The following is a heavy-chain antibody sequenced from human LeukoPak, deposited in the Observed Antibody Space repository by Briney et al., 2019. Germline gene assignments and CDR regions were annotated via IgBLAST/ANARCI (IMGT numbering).Heavy chain of an antibody. V-gene: IGHV3-20*04. CDR2: INWNGGST. Sequence: GGSLRLSCAASGFTFDDYGMSWVRQAPGKGLEWVSGINWNGGSTGYADSVKGRFTISRDNSKNTLYLQMNSLRAEDTAVYYCARDLGSSWANYGFDPWGQGTLVTVSS. J-gene: IGHJ5*02. CDR1: GFTFDDYG. D-gene: IGHD3-16*01. CDR3: ARDLGSSWANYGFDP.